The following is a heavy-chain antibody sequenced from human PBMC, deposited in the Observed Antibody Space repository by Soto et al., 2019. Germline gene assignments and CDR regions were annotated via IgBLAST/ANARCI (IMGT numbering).Heavy chain of an antibody. CDR3: ARDRVESGYPEYFQH. Sequence: EVQLVESGGGLIQPGGSLRLSCAASGFTVSSNYMSWVRQAPGKGLEWVSVIYSGGSTYYADSGKGRFNISRDNSKNTLYLQMNSLRAEDTAVYYCARDRVESGYPEYFQHWGQGTLVTVSS. V-gene: IGHV3-53*01. D-gene: IGHD3-22*01. J-gene: IGHJ1*01. CDR2: IYSGGST. CDR1: GFTVSSNY.